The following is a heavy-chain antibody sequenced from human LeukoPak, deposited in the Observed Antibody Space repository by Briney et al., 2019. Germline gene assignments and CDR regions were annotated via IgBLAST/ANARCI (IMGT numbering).Heavy chain of an antibody. CDR2: TYYRSRWSS. V-gene: IGHV6-1*01. CDR1: GDSVSSSDAT. CDR3: ARVGDGYNYFRRIRAFDI. J-gene: IGHJ3*02. Sequence: SQTLSLTCAISGDSVSSSDATWNWIRQSPSRGLEWLGRTYYRSRWSSDYAPSVRSRITIDSDTAKNQFSLQLNSVTAADTAVYYCARVGDGYNYFRRIRAFDIWGQGTMVTVSS. D-gene: IGHD5-24*01.